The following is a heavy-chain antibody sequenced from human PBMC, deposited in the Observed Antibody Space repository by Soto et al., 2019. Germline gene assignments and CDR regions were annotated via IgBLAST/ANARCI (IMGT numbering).Heavy chain of an antibody. V-gene: IGHV4-59*08. Sequence: SETLSLTCTVSGGSISSHYWSWIRQPPGQGLEWIGYIYYSGSTYYNPSLKSRVTISVDTSKNQFSLKLSSVTAADTAVYYCARGKRFLEWSFDDWGQGTLVTVSS. D-gene: IGHD3-3*01. CDR1: GGSISSHY. J-gene: IGHJ4*02. CDR3: ARGKRFLEWSFDD. CDR2: IYYSGST.